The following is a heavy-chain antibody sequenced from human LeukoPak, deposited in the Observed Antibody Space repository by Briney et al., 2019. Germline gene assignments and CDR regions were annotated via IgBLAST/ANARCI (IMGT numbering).Heavy chain of an antibody. J-gene: IGHJ5*01. Sequence: GGSLRLSCAASRFTFSSYWMSWVRQAPGKGLEWVANIKQDGSEKYYVDSVKGRFTISRDNAKNSLYLQMNSLRAEDTAVYYCARVSGNYYRWFDSWGQGTLVTVSS. CDR2: IKQDGSEK. CDR3: ARVSGNYYRWFDS. D-gene: IGHD1-26*01. CDR1: RFTFSSYW. V-gene: IGHV3-7*03.